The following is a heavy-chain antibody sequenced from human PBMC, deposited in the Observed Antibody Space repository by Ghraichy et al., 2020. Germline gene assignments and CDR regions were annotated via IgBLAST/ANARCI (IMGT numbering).Heavy chain of an antibody. CDR1: GFTFSSYA. V-gene: IGHV3-23*01. J-gene: IGHJ3*02. D-gene: IGHD3-3*01. Sequence: GESLNISCAASGFTFSSYAMSWVRQAPGKGLEWVSAISGSGGSTYYADSVKGRFTISRDNSKNTLYLQMNSLRAEDTAVYYCAKGPFWNPTAFDIWGQGIMVTVSS. CDR2: ISGSGGST. CDR3: AKGPFWNPTAFDI.